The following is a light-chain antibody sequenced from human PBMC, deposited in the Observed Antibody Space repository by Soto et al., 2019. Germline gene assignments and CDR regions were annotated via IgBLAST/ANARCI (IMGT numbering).Light chain of an antibody. J-gene: IGKJ3*01. CDR2: DAS. V-gene: IGKV1-33*01. Sequence: DIQMTQSPSSLSASVGDRVTITCQASQDISNYLHWYQQKPGKAPKLLIYDASNLETGDPSRFSGSGSGTDFTFTISSLQPEDIATYYCQQYDNLPPFTFGPGTKVDIK. CDR3: QQYDNLPPFT. CDR1: QDISNY.